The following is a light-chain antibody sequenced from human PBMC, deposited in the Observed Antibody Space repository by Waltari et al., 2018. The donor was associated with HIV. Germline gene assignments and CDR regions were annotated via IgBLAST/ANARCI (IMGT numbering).Light chain of an antibody. CDR3: AAWDDSLNGAV. CDR1: SSNTGNNA. Sequence: QSVLAQPHSLSEAARQGVTISFSGTSSNTGNNAENGYQQHPVNAPKLLIFHDDLRASGVPDRFSGSKSGTSASLAISGLQSEDEADYYCAAWDDSLNGAVFGGGTKLTVL. V-gene: IGLV1-36*01. J-gene: IGLJ2*01. CDR2: HDD.